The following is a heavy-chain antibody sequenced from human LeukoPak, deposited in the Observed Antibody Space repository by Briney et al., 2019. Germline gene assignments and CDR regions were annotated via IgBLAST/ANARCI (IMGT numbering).Heavy chain of an antibody. Sequence: SVKVSCKASGGTFSSYAISWVRQAPGQGLEWMGGIIPIFGAANYAQKFQGRVTITADKSTSTAYMELSSLRSEDTAVYYCARDNSVGGIAWWFDPWGQGTLVTVSS. J-gene: IGHJ5*02. CDR1: GGTFSSYA. D-gene: IGHD1-26*01. CDR2: IIPIFGAA. CDR3: ARDNSVGGIAWWFDP. V-gene: IGHV1-69*06.